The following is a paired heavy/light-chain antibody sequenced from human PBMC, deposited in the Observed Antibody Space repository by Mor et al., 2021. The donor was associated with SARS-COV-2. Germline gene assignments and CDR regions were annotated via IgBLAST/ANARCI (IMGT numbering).Light chain of an antibody. Sequence: IVVTQTPLSLSVTPGQSASISCKSSQSLLRSNGKTFMYWYLQKSGQPPQLLIYEVSNRFSGVPDRFSGSGARTDFTLKISRVEAEDAGVYYCMQGIDLPYTFGQGTKLEI. CDR3: MQGIDLPYT. CDR1: QSLLRSNGKTF. J-gene: IGKJ2*01. CDR2: EVS. V-gene: IGKV2-29*02.
Heavy chain of an antibody. D-gene: IGHD2-21*01. V-gene: IGHV3-7*03. CDR2: IREDENGK. CDR3: AAGKDCGDDCHTAY. J-gene: IGHJ4*02. Sequence: EVQLVEFGGGLVQPGGSLRLSCATSGFIFSRHWMTWVRQAPGKGLEWVASIREDENGKFYLDSVKGRFTIYRDKAKNSLFLQMNSLRAEDTAVYYCAAGKDCGDDCHTAYWGQGTLVTVSS. CDR1: GFIFSRHW.